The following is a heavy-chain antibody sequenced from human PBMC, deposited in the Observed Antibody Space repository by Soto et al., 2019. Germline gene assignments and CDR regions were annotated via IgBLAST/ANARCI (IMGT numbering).Heavy chain of an antibody. D-gene: IGHD3-22*01. CDR1: GYTLTELS. J-gene: IGHJ4*02. CDR2: FDPEDGET. CDR3: ATGEYDSSGYYLNYFDY. Sequence: ASVKVSCKVSGYTLTELSMHWVRQAPGKGLEWMGGFDPEDGETIYAQKFQGRVTMTEDTSTDTAYMELSSLRSEDTAVYYCATGEYDSSGYYLNYFDYWGQGTLVTVSS. V-gene: IGHV1-24*01.